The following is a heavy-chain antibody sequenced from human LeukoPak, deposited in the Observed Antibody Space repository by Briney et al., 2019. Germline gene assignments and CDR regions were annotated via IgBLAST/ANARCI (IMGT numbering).Heavy chain of an antibody. CDR2: IIPIFGTA. CDR1: GGTFSSYA. D-gene: IGHD6-13*01. Sequence: SVKVSCKASGGTFSSYAISWVRQAPGQGLEWMGGIIPIFGTANYAQKFQGRVTITTDESTSTAYIELSSLRSEDTAVYYCASREIAAAGLPLGYWGQGTLVTVSS. CDR3: ASREIAAAGLPLGY. V-gene: IGHV1-69*05. J-gene: IGHJ4*02.